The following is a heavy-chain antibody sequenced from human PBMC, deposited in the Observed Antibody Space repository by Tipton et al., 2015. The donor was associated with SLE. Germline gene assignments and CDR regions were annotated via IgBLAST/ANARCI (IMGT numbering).Heavy chain of an antibody. CDR3: ARQRFLAGAHAFDI. D-gene: IGHD3-3*01. V-gene: IGHV4-39*07. J-gene: IGHJ3*02. Sequence: TLSLTCTVSGGSISSSSYYWGWIRQPPGKGLEWIGSIYYSGSTYYNPSLKSRVTISVDTSKNQFSLKLSSVTAADTAVYYCARQRFLAGAHAFDIWGQGTMVTVSS. CDR2: IYYSGST. CDR1: GGSISSSSYY.